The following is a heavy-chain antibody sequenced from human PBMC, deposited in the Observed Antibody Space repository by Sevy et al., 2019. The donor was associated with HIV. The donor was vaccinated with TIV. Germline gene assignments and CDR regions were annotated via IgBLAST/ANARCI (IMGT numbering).Heavy chain of an antibody. CDR3: AKTLQKLPFHPHYFDY. CDR2: ISATGGST. D-gene: IGHD2-21*02. Sequence: GGSLRLSCAASGFTLGSYTMNWVRQAPGEGLEWVASISATGGSTYYADSVKGRFTISRDVSKGLLYLQMNSLTAEDTAIFYCAKTLQKLPFHPHYFDYRGQGTLVTVSS. CDR1: GFTLGSYT. V-gene: IGHV3-23*01. J-gene: IGHJ4*02.